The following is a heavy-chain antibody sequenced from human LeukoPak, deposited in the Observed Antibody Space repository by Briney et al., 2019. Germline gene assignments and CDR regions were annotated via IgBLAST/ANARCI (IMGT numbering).Heavy chain of an antibody. V-gene: IGHV3-30*02. CDR1: GFTFSNYG. D-gene: IGHD1-26*01. Sequence: PGGSLRLSCGASGFTFSNYGMHWVRQAPGKGLEWVAFIRYDGRNKYYADSVKGRFTISRDNSKNTLYLQMNSLRPEDTAVYYCAKDSVRKSIVGPTTRGVNDYWGQGTLVTVSS. CDR2: IRYDGRNK. CDR3: AKDSVRKSIVGPTTRGVNDY. J-gene: IGHJ4*02.